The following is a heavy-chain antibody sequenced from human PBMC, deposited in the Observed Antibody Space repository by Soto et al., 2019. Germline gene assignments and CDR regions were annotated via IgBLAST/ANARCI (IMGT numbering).Heavy chain of an antibody. J-gene: IGHJ4*02. V-gene: IGHV5-51*01. CDR1: GYIFTSYS. CDR2: ICPDDSET. D-gene: IGHD2-8*01. Sequence: LGESLKISCNGSGYIFTSYSIAWVRQLPGKGLELMGVICPDDSETRYSPPFQGQVTISADKSISTAYLQWSSLKAPDTAMYYCAKFRVGGYCTTGACYHFDYWGQGTLVTVSS. CDR3: AKFRVGGYCTTGACYHFDY.